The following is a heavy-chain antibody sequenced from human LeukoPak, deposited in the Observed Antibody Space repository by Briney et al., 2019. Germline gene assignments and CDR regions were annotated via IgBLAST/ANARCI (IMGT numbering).Heavy chain of an antibody. J-gene: IGHJ5*02. CDR1: GYTFTSYD. Sequence: ASVKVSCKASGYTFTSYDINWVRQATGQGLEWMGWMNPNSGNTGYAKKFQGRVTMTTDTSTSTAYMELRSLRSDDTAVYYCARTGIRYSSSRYWEKVYNWFDPWGQGTLVTVSS. D-gene: IGHD6-13*01. CDR3: ARTGIRYSSSRYWEKVYNWFDP. CDR2: MNPNSGNT. V-gene: IGHV1-8*01.